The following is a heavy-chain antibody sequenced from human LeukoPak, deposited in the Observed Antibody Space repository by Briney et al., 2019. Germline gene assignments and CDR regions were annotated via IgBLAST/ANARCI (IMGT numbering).Heavy chain of an antibody. CDR3: ARDMVRGVLITYYYGMDV. CDR1: GFTFSTYA. CDR2: IWYDGSNK. J-gene: IGHJ6*02. D-gene: IGHD3-10*01. V-gene: IGHV3-33*08. Sequence: GGSLRLSCVASGFTFSTYAMTWVRQAPGKGLEWVAVIWYDGSNKYYADSVKGRFTIPRDNSKNTLYLQMNSLRAEDTAVYYCARDMVRGVLITYYYGMDVWGQGTTVTVSS.